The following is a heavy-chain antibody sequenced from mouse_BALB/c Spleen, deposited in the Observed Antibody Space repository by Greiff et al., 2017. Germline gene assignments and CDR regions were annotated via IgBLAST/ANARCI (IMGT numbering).Heavy chain of an antibody. CDR2: ISSGGST. J-gene: IGHJ3*01. CDR3: ARGPNYDYDEGFAY. CDR1: GFTFSSYA. V-gene: IGHV5-6-5*01. D-gene: IGHD2-4*01. Sequence: EVKLVESGGGLVKPGGSLKLSCAASGFTFSSYAMSWVRQTPEKRLEWVASISSGGSTYYPDSVKGRFTISRDNARNILYLQMSSLRSEDTAMYYCARGPNYDYDEGFAYWGQGTLVTVSA.